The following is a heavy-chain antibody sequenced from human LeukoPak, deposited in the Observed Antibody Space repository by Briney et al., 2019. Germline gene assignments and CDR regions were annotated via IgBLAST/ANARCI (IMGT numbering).Heavy chain of an antibody. D-gene: IGHD6-13*01. V-gene: IGHV1-2*02. Sequence: ASVKVSCKASGYTFTGYYMHWVRQAPGQGLEWMGWINPNSGGTNYAQKFQGRVTMTRDTSISTAYMELSRLRSDDTAVYYCAREAPAGQFEYSQHWGQGTLVTVSS. CDR1: GYTFTGYY. J-gene: IGHJ1*01. CDR2: INPNSGGT. CDR3: AREAPAGQFEYSQH.